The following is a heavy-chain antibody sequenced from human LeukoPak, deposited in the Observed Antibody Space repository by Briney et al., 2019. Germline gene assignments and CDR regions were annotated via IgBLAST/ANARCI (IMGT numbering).Heavy chain of an antibody. CDR2: IKSNADGGTT. CDR1: GFTFSKAW. Sequence: GGSLRLSCAASGFTFSKAWMSWFRQATGKGLEWLGSIKSNADGGTTDYAAPVPGRITISRDDSQNTLYLQLDSVKAEDTAVYYCSTYRWEYYISGYEYWGQGTLVAVSS. D-gene: IGHD3-22*01. CDR3: STYRWEYYISGYEY. J-gene: IGHJ4*02. V-gene: IGHV3-15*01.